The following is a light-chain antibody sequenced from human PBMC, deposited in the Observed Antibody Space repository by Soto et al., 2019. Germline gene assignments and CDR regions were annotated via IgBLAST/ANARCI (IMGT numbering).Light chain of an antibody. CDR1: SSDVGGYNY. V-gene: IGLV2-11*01. CDR3: CSYAGNYTVV. J-gene: IGLJ2*01. CDR2: DVT. Sequence: QSALTQPRSVSGSPGQSVTISCTGTSSDVGGYNYVSWYQQHPGKAPKLMIYDVTERPSGVPDRFSGSKSGNTASLTISGFQAEDEADYYCCSYAGNYTVVFGGGTKVTVL.